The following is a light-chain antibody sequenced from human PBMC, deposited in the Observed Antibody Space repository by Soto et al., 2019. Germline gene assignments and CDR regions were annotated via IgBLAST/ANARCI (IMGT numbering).Light chain of an antibody. J-gene: IGLJ3*02. CDR1: SSDVGDYNF. Sequence: QSALTQPPSASGSPGQSATISCTGTSSDVGDYNFVSWYQQHPGKAPKLIIYEVTKRPSGVPDRFSGPKSGNTASLTVSGLQTDDEADYYCSSFAGSNTLVFGGGTKLTVL. CDR3: SSFAGSNTLV. CDR2: EVT. V-gene: IGLV2-8*01.